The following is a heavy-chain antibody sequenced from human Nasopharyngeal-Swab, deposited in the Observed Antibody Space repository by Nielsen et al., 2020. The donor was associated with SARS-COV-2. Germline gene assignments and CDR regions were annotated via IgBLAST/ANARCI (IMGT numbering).Heavy chain of an antibody. J-gene: IGHJ6*02. CDR3: AKVGIPRGYYYGMDV. D-gene: IGHD2-21*01. Sequence: VRQMPGKGLEWVAVISYDGSNKYYADSVKGRFTISRDNSKNTLYLQMNSLRAEVTAVYYCAKVGIPRGYYYGMDVWGQGTTVTVSS. CDR2: ISYDGSNK. V-gene: IGHV3-30*18.